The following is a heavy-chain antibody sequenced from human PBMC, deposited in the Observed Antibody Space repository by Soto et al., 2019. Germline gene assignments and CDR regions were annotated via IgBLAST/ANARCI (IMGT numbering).Heavy chain of an antibody. J-gene: IGHJ4*02. CDR2: IYYSGST. Sequence: PSETLSLTCTVSGGSISSGGYYWSWIRQHPGKGLEWIGYIYYSGSTYYNPSLKSRVTISVDTSKNQFSLKLSSVTAADTAVYYCARYSRSVYYFDYWGQGTLVTVSS. D-gene: IGHD6-6*01. CDR1: GGSISSGGYY. CDR3: ARYSRSVYYFDY. V-gene: IGHV4-31*03.